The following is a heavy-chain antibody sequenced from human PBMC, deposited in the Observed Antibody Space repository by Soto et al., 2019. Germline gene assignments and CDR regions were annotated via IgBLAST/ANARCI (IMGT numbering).Heavy chain of an antibody. CDR2: ISYDGSNK. CDR1: GFTFSSYG. D-gene: IGHD3-22*01. CDR3: AKSAGYYYDSSGYYFDY. Sequence: GGSLRLSCAASGFTFSSYGMHWVRQAPGKGLEWVAVISYDGSNKYYADSVKGRFTISRDNSKNTLYLQMNSLRAEDTAVYYCAKSAGYYYDSSGYYFDYWGQGALVTVSS. V-gene: IGHV3-30*18. J-gene: IGHJ4*02.